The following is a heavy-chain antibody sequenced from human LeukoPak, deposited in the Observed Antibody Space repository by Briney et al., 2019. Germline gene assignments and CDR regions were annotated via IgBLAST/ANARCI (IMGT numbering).Heavy chain of an antibody. D-gene: IGHD6-6*01. CDR1: GYTFTGYG. J-gene: IGHJ4*02. CDR3: ARGLSLAAHSSFDY. V-gene: IGHV1-18*01. CDR2: ISAYNGNT. Sequence: GASVKVSCKASGYTFTGYGISWVRQAPGQGLEWMGWISAYNGNTNYAQKLQGRVTMTTDTSTSTAYMELRSLRSDDTAVYYCARGLSLAAHSSFDYWGQGTLVTVSS.